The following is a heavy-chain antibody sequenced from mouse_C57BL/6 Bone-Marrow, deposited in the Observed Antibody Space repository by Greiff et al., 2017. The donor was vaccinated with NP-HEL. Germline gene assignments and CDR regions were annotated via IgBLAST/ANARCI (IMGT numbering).Heavy chain of an antibody. D-gene: IGHD1-1*01. CDR2: ISDGGSYT. Sequence: EVQRVESGGGLVKPGGSLKLSCAASGFTFSSYAMSWVRQTPEKRLEWVATISDGGSYTYYPDNVKGRFTISRDNAKNNLYLQMSHLKSEDTAMYYCAYLIYYYGSSSGYAMDYWGQGTSVTVSS. V-gene: IGHV5-4*01. J-gene: IGHJ4*01. CDR3: AYLIYYYGSSSGYAMDY. CDR1: GFTFSSYA.